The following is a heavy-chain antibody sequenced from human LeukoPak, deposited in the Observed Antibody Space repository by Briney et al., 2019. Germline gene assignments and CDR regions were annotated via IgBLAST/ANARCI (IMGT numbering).Heavy chain of an antibody. V-gene: IGHV4-31*03. J-gene: IGHJ4*02. CDR1: GGSISTGGYY. D-gene: IGHD2/OR15-2a*01. Sequence: SETLSLTCTVSGGSISTGGYYWNWIRQHPGKGLEWIGFIYNSGSTSYNPSLKSRLSISVDTSKNQFSLKLNSVTAADTAVYYCARGRFYGFSGDSWGQGTLVTVSS. CDR3: ARGRFYGFSGDS. CDR2: IYNSGST.